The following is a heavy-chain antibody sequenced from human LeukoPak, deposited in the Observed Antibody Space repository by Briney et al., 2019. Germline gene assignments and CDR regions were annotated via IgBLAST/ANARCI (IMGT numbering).Heavy chain of an antibody. CDR1: GGSFSGYY. CDR3: ARGTTVTTSFDY. J-gene: IGHJ4*02. CDR2: INHSGST. Sequence: SETLSLTCAVYGGSFSGYYWSWIRQPPGKGLEWIGEINHSGSTNYNPSLKSRVTISVDTSKNQFPLKLSSVTAADTAVYYCARGTTVTTSFDYWGQGTLVTVSS. V-gene: IGHV4-34*01. D-gene: IGHD4-17*01.